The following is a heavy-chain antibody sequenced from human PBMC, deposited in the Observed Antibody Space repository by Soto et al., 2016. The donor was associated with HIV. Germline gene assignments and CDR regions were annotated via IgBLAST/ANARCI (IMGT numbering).Heavy chain of an antibody. CDR3: ARGLIRQQLGASN. V-gene: IGHV3-74*01. J-gene: IGHJ4*02. CDR2: INGDGSIT. D-gene: IGHD1-1*01. Sequence: EVHLVESGGGLVQPGGSLRLSCAASGFTFSSYWMHWVRQAPGKGLVWVSRINGDGSITSYADSVKGRFTISRDNAKNTLYLQMNSLRAEDTAVYYCARGLIRQQLGASNWGQGTLVTVSS. CDR1: GFTFSSYW.